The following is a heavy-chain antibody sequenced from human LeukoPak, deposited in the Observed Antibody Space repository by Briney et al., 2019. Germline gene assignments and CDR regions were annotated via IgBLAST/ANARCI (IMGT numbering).Heavy chain of an antibody. Sequence: GGSLRLSCTASGFTFSTYEMNWVRQAPGKGLEWVSYISSGGSIIYYADSVKGRFTISRDNAKNSLYLQMNSLRGEDTAVYYCARLGSIAAAGTPDYWGQGTLVTVSS. CDR3: ARLGSIAAAGTPDY. CDR1: GFTFSTYE. J-gene: IGHJ4*02. CDR2: ISSGGSII. V-gene: IGHV3-48*03. D-gene: IGHD6-13*01.